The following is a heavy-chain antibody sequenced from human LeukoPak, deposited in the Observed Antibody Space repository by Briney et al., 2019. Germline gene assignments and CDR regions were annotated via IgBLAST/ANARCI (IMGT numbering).Heavy chain of an antibody. D-gene: IGHD3-3*01. Sequence: TSQTLSLTCTVSGGSISSGSYYWSWIRQPAGKGLEWIGRIYTSGSTNYNPSLKSRVTISVDTSKNQFSLKLSSVTAADTAVYYCARSSRTQDVLRFLEWLDYWGQGTLVTVSS. CDR3: ARSSRTQDVLRFLEWLDY. J-gene: IGHJ4*02. CDR1: GGSISSGSYY. CDR2: IYTSGST. V-gene: IGHV4-61*02.